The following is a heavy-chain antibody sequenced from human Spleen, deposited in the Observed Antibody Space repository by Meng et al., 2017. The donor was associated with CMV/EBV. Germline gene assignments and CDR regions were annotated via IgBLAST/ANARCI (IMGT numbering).Heavy chain of an antibody. CDR2: IYYSGST. Sequence: SETLSLTCTVSGGSISSGDYYWSWIRQPPGKGLEWIGYIYYSGSTYYNPSLKSRVTISVDTSKNQFSLKLSSVTAADTAVYYCARGDLGDFFFDYWGQGTLVTVSS. CDR1: GGSISSGDYY. D-gene: IGHD3-16*01. CDR3: ARGDLGDFFFDY. J-gene: IGHJ4*02. V-gene: IGHV4-30-4*08.